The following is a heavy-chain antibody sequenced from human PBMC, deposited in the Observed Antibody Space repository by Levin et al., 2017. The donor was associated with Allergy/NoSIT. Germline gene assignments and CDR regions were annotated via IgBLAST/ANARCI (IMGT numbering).Heavy chain of an antibody. J-gene: IGHJ4*02. CDR1: GDSVTNYY. V-gene: IGHV4-59*02. CDR2: IYYSGTT. D-gene: IGHD6-19*01. Sequence: SQTLSLTCNVSGDSVTNYYWSWIRQPPGKGLEWIAYIYYSGTTNYNPSLKSRVTMSLDTSKNQFSLKLTSVTAADTAVYYCARLKPVAVLDYWGQGTLVTVS. CDR3: ARLKPVAVLDY.